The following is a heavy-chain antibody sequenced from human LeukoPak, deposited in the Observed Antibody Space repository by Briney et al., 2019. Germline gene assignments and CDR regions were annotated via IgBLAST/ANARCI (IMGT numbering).Heavy chain of an antibody. Sequence: GASVKVSCKASGYTFTSYDIKWVRQATGQGLEWMGWMNPNSGNTGYAQKFQGRVTMTRNTSISKAYMELSSLRSEDTAVYSCARGYVRFDYYYGMDVWGQGTTVTVSS. CDR2: MNPNSGNT. V-gene: IGHV1-8*01. J-gene: IGHJ6*02. D-gene: IGHD3-10*02. CDR3: ARGYVRFDYYYGMDV. CDR1: GYTFTSYD.